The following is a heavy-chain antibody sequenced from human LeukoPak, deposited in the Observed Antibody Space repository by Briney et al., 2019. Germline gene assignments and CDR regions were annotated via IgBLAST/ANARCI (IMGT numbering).Heavy chain of an antibody. Sequence: ASVKVSCKASGYTFTSYYMHWVRQAPGQGLEWMGIINPSGGSTSYAQKFQGRVTMTRDMSTSTVYMELSSLRSEDTAVYCCARGGGRWLQADYWGQGTLVTVSS. CDR3: ARGGGRWLQADY. J-gene: IGHJ4*02. CDR2: INPSGGST. CDR1: GYTFTSYY. D-gene: IGHD5-24*01. V-gene: IGHV1-46*01.